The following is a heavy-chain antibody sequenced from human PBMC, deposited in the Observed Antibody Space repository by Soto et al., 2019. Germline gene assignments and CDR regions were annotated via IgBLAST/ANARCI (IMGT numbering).Heavy chain of an antibody. J-gene: IGHJ6*02. CDR3: ARDPSDCSSTSCWGYYALDV. CDR2: ISSSGTYI. CDR1: GFTFSTYS. V-gene: IGHV3-21*01. Sequence: PXGSLRLSCAASGFTFSTYSMNWVRQAPGKGLDWVSSISSSGTYIHYADSLKGRFTISRDNAKNSLYLQMISLRAEDTAVYYCARDPSDCSSTSCWGYYALDVWGQGTTVTVSS. D-gene: IGHD2-2*01.